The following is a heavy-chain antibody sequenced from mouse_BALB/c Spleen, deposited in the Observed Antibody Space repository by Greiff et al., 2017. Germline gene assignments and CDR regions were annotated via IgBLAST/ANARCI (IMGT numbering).Heavy chain of an antibody. J-gene: IGHJ2*01. CDR3: ARSLSMVTTVDY. CDR2: INPSNGRT. Sequence: QVQLQQPGAELVKPGASVKLSCKASGYTFTSYWMHWVKQRPGQGLEWIGEINPSNGRTNYNEKFKSKATLTVDKSSSTAYMQLSSLTSEDSAVYYCARSLSMVTTVDYWGQGTTLTVSS. D-gene: IGHD2-10*02. CDR1: GYTFTSYW. V-gene: IGHV1S81*02.